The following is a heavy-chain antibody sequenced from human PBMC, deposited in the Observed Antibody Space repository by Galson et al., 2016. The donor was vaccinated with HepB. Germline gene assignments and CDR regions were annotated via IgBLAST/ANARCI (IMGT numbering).Heavy chain of an antibody. CDR2: INTYNGNI. V-gene: IGHV1-18*01. CDR3: AKDSMNYYDSSGYPVPADY. D-gene: IGHD3-22*01. Sequence: SVKVSCKASGYTFSNYGISWVRQAPGQGLEWMGWINTYNGNINYAQKLLGRVTMTTDTSTSTSYMELRSLRSDDTAVYYCAKDSMNYYDSSGYPVPADYWGQGTLVTVSS. J-gene: IGHJ4*02. CDR1: GYTFSNYG.